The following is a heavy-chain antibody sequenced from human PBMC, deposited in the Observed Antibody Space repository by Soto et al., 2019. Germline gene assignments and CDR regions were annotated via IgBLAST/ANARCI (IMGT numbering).Heavy chain of an antibody. Sequence: EVQLLESGGGLVQPGGSLRLSCAASGFTFSSYAMRWVRQAPGKGLEWVSAISGSGGSTYYADSVKGRFTISRDNSKNTLYRQMASLGAAGTAVYYCARRGSGWYYGYWGQGTLVTVSS. CDR3: ARRGSGWYYGY. CDR1: GFTFSSYA. V-gene: IGHV3-23*01. CDR2: ISGSGGST. J-gene: IGHJ4*02. D-gene: IGHD6-19*01.